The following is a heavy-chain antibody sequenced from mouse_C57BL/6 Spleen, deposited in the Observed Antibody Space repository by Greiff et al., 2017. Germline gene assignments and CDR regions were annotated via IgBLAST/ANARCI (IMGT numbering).Heavy chain of an antibody. Sequence: QVQLQQSGTELVKPGASVKLSCKASGYTFTSYWMHWVKQRPGQGLEWIGNINPSNGGTNYNEKFKSKATLTVDKSSSTAYIQLSSLTSEDSAVYYCARSTGTDWYFDVWGTGTTVTVSS. D-gene: IGHD4-1*01. CDR3: ARSTGTDWYFDV. V-gene: IGHV1-53*01. CDR2: INPSNGGT. CDR1: GYTFTSYW. J-gene: IGHJ1*03.